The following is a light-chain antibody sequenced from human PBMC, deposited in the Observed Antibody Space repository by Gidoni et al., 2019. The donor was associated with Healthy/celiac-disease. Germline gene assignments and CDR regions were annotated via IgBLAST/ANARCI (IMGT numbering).Light chain of an antibody. Sequence: QSALTQPASVSGSPGQSITISCTGTSSDVGGYNYVSWYQQHPGKAPKLMIYEVSNRPSGVSNRFSGSKSGNTASLTISGLQGEDEADYYCTSYTSSSIYVFGTGTKVTVL. CDR1: SSDVGGYNY. J-gene: IGLJ1*01. V-gene: IGLV2-14*01. CDR2: EVS. CDR3: TSYTSSSIYV.